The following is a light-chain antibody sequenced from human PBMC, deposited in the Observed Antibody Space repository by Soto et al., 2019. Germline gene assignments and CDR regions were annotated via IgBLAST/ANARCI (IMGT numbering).Light chain of an antibody. Sequence: SLLTQPPPASWTPGQRVTISCSGNSSNIGSNTVNWYQQLPGTAPKLLIYSNNQRPSGVPDRFSGSKSGTSASLAISGLQSEDGADYYCAAWNDSLNGYVFGTGTKVTVL. CDR2: SNN. CDR3: AAWNDSLNGYV. CDR1: SSNIGSNT. J-gene: IGLJ1*01. V-gene: IGLV1-44*01.